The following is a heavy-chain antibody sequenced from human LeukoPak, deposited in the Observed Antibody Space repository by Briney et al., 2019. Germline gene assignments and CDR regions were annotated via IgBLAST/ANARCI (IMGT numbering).Heavy chain of an antibody. D-gene: IGHD4-17*01. Sequence: GGSLRLSSAASGFAFSSSNLNWFRQAPGRGLEWVSSITRDGYIYYADSLKGRFSISRDNAKNSLYLQMISLRAEDTAVYYCARADYGDYGVDYWGQGTLVTVSS. CDR3: ARADYGDYGVDY. CDR2: ITRDGYI. V-gene: IGHV3-21*01. CDR1: GFAFSSSN. J-gene: IGHJ4*02.